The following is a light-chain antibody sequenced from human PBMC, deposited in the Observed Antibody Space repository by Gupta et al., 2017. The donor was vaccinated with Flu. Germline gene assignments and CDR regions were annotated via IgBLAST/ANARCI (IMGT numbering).Light chain of an antibody. CDR1: QSISSY. J-gene: IGKJ1*01. CDR3: QQSYSTPRT. V-gene: IGKV1-39*01. CDR2: AAS. Sequence: GDRVTITCRASQSISSYLNGYQQKPGKAPKLLIYAASSLQSGGPSRFSGSGSGTDFTLTTSSLQPEDFATYYCQQSYSTPRTFGQGTKVEIK.